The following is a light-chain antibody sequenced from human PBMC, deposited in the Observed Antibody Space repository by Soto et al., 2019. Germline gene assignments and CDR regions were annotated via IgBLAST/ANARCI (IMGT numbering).Light chain of an antibody. V-gene: IGLV3-9*01. CDR3: QVWDSSTVV. J-gene: IGLJ3*02. CDR1: NIGNKN. CDR2: RDT. Sequence: SYELTQPLSVSVALGQTARITCGGNNIGNKNVEWYQQKPGQAPVLVIYRDTNRPSGIPERFSGSKSGNTATLTISRAQAGDEADYYCQVWDSSTVVFGGGTKLTVL.